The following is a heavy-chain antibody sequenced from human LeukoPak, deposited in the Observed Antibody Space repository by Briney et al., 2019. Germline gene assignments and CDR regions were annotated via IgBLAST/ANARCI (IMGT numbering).Heavy chain of an antibody. Sequence: PSETLSLTCSVSGGSISSYYCSWIRQTPGKGLEWIGYISYSGSTNYNPSLKSRVTISVDTSKNQFSLKLSSVTAADTAVYYCARVPLKEVIGPWFSSRPYYFDYWGQGTLVTVSS. CDR1: GGSISSYY. J-gene: IGHJ4*02. V-gene: IGHV4-59*12. CDR3: ARVPLKEVIGPWFSSRPYYFDY. CDR2: ISYSGST. D-gene: IGHD3-22*01.